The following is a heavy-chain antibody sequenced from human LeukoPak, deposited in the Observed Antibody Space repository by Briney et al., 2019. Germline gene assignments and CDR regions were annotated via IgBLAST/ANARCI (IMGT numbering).Heavy chain of an antibody. CDR1: GYTFTSYY. V-gene: IGHV1-18*04. CDR2: ISTYNDNT. D-gene: IGHD6-6*01. J-gene: IGHJ4*02. CDR3: ARIQSRIIAARPGNPAFDY. Sequence: ASVKVACKASGYTFTSYYMHWVRQAPGQGLEWMGWISTYNDNTHYAQKLQGRVTMTTDTSTGTVYMELKSLRSDDTAVYYCARIQSRIIAARPGNPAFDYWGRGTLVTVSS.